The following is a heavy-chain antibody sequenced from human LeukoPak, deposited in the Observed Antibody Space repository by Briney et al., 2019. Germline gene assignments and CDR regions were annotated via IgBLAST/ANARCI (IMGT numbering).Heavy chain of an antibody. CDR1: GYTFTGYY. CDR2: INPNSGGT. CDR3: ARSRSFDH. J-gene: IGHJ4*02. Sequence: ASVTVSCKASGYTFTGYYMHWVRQAPGQGLEWMGWINPNSGGTNYAQKFRDRVTMTRDTSISTAYMELSRLRSDDTAVYYCARSRSFDHWGQGTLVTVPS. V-gene: IGHV1-2*02.